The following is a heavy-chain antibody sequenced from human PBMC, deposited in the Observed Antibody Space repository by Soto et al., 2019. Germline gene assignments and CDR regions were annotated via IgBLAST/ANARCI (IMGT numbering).Heavy chain of an antibody. CDR3: ATGYLGGRPYFFYD. D-gene: IGHD1-1*01. CDR2: INPNSGGT. J-gene: IGHJ4*03. V-gene: IGHV1-2*04. CDR1: GYTFTGYY. Sequence: GASVKVSCKASGYTFTGYYMHWVRQAPGQGLEWMGWINPNSGGTNYAQKFQGWVTMTRDTSISTAYMELSRLRSDDTAVYYCATGYLGGRPYFFYDLGQGNLGTVS.